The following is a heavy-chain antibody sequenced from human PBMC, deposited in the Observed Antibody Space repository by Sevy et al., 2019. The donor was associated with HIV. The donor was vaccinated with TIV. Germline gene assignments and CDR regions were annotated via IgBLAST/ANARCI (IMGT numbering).Heavy chain of an antibody. J-gene: IGHJ6*02. D-gene: IGHD2-2*01. CDR3: ARDRQLLKGDYYYYGMDV. V-gene: IGHV4-59*01. Sequence: SETLSLTCTVSGGSISSYYWSWSRQPPGKGLEWIGYIYYSGSTNYNPSLKSRVTISVDTSKNQFSLKLSSVTAADTAVYYCARDRQLLKGDYYYYGMDVWGQGTTVTVSS. CDR2: IYYSGST. CDR1: GGSISSYY.